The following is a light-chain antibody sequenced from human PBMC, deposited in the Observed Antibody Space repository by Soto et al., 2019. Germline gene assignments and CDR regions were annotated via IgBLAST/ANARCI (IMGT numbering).Light chain of an antibody. CDR1: QDVRKY. Sequence: DIQMTQSPSSLSASVGDRVTITCQASQDVRKYLSWYQQKARKAPKLLIYDASNLETGVPSRFSGSGSGTDFTFTIRSLQPDEFATYYCQHYNSPWRFGQGTKVE. J-gene: IGKJ1*01. CDR3: QHYNSPWR. CDR2: DAS. V-gene: IGKV1-33*01.